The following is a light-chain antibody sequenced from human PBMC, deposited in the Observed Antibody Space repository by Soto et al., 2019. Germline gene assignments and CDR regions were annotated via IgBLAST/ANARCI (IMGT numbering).Light chain of an antibody. CDR3: QRSYSIAPL. J-gene: IGKJ1*01. CDR1: ETINGF. V-gene: IGKV1-39*01. Sequence: DIQMTQSPSSLSASVGDRVTITCRASETINGFLNWYQQRPGEAPNLLVYAASTLQGGVPSRFSGSVSGTDFTLTISRLHREGLATYYGQRSYSIAPLVGQGPKVEV. CDR2: AAS.